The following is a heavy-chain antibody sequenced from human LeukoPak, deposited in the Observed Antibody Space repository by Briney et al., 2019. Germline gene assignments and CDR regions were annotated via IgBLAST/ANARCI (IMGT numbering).Heavy chain of an antibody. D-gene: IGHD1-1*01. CDR2: ISGSGGST. CDR3: AKDRTGTTGRDWLDP. V-gene: IGHV3-23*01. CDR1: GFSFSTYG. J-gene: IGHJ5*02. Sequence: GGSLILSCAASGFSFSTYGMGWVRQAPGGGLEWVSSISGSGGSTYYEDSVKGRFTISRDNSKNTFYLQMNSLRADDTALYYCAKDRTGTTGRDWLDPWGQGTLVTVSS.